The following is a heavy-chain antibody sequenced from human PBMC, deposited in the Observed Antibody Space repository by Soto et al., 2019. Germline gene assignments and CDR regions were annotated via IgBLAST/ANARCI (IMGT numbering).Heavy chain of an antibody. CDR2: ISAYNGDT. CDR1: GYSFSSYG. D-gene: IGHD5-18*01. Sequence: QVQLVQSGAEVKKPGASVKVSCQASGYSFSSYGLSWVRQAPGRGLQWMGWISAYNGDTNYAQNVQGRVTMKTDASTNTANMELRRLRSDDTAVYYCARDNPFASVTETDFWGQGTLVTFAS. CDR3: ARDNPFASVTETDF. V-gene: IGHV1-18*04. J-gene: IGHJ4*02.